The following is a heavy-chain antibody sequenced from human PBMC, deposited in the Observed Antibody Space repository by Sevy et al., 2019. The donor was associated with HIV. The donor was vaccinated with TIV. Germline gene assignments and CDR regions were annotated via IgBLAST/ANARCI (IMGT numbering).Heavy chain of an antibody. V-gene: IGHV3-48*02. Sequence: GGSLRLSCAASGFTFSRYSMNWVRQAPGKGLEWVSYISSHGSTLYYADSVKGRFTISRDNAVNSLYLQMNSLRDEDTAVYYCARDDSSGQCVNYFDPWGPGTLVTVSS. D-gene: IGHD3-22*01. CDR2: ISSHGSTL. J-gene: IGHJ5*02. CDR1: GFTFSRYS. CDR3: ARDDSSGQCVNYFDP.